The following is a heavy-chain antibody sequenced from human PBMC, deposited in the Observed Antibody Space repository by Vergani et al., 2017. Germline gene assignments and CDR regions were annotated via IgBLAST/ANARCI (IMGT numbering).Heavy chain of an antibody. J-gene: IGHJ2*01. CDR1: GYSIGSGFY. CDR2: INNRGKT. Sequence: QVRLEESGPGLVKPSETLSLTCSVSGYSIGSGFYCACLRQSPGGGVQWLTCINNRGKTYHNPSLKSRVSVSLDTSNNLFSRNLTSVTVTDTAVYYCARSQGDYWYFDLWGPGSLVTVSS. V-gene: IGHV4-38-2*01. D-gene: IGHD2-21*01. CDR3: ARSQGDYWYFDL.